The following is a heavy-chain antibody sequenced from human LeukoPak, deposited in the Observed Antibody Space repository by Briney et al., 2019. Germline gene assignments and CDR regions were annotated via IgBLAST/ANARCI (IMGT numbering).Heavy chain of an antibody. J-gene: IGHJ4*02. Sequence: ASVTVSCKASGYPFTTYGIIWVRQAPGQGLEWMGWISAYNGNTKYAQKLQGRVTMTTDTSTSTAYMELRSLRSDDTAVYYCARVAYYFDYWGQGTLVTVSS. CDR2: ISAYNGNT. V-gene: IGHV1-18*01. CDR1: GYPFTTYG. CDR3: ARVAYYFDY. D-gene: IGHD5-12*01.